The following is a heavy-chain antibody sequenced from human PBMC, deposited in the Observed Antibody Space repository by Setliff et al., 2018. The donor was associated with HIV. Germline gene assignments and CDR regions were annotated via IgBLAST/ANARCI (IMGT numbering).Heavy chain of an antibody. CDR2: MNHRGVI. V-gene: IGHV4-34*01. Sequence: SETLSLTCTVYGGSFSGYYWTWIRQPPGKGLEFIGEMNHRGVIKYLSSLKSRVTMAVDTSTKQFSLKLKSVTAADTAVYYCFLFYDDRSGFYWDWGQGTPVTVSS. CDR3: FLFYDDRSGFYWD. CDR1: GGSFSGYY. D-gene: IGHD3-22*01. J-gene: IGHJ4*02.